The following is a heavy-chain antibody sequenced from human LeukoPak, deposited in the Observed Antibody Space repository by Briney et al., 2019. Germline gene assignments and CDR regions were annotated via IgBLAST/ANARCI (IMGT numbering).Heavy chain of an antibody. J-gene: IGHJ5*02. CDR1: GGSISSYY. V-gene: IGHV4-39*01. D-gene: IGHD3-3*01. CDR2: IYYSGST. Sequence: SETLSLTCTVSGGSISSYYWGWIRQPPGKGLEWIGSIYYSGSTYYNPSLKSRVTISVDTSKNQFSLKLSSVTAADTAVYYCARRSNYDFWSGYSNWFDPWGQGTLVTVSS. CDR3: ARRSNYDFWSGYSNWFDP.